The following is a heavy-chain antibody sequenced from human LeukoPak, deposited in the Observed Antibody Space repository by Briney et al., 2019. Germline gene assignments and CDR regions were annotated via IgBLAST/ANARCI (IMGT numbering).Heavy chain of an antibody. CDR3: ATGVHGIAAAGDYYFDY. D-gene: IGHD6-13*01. CDR1: GGSISSYY. CDR2: IYYSGST. J-gene: IGHJ4*02. Sequence: PSETLSLTCTVSGGSISSYYWSWIRQPPGKGLEWIEYIYYSGSTNYNPSLKSRVTISVDTSKNQFSLKLSSVTAADTAVYYCATGVHGIAAAGDYYFDYWGQGTLVTVSS. V-gene: IGHV4-59*01.